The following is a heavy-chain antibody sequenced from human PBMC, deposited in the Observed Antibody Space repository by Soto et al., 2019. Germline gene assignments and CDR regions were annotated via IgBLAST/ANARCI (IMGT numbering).Heavy chain of an antibody. Sequence: ASVKVSCKASGGTFSSYAISWVRQAPGQGLEWMGGIIPIFGTANYAQKFQGRVTITADESTSTAYMELSSLRSEDTAVYYCARGHCSGGSCYSAFNWFDPWGQGTLVTVSS. CDR2: IIPIFGTA. V-gene: IGHV1-69*13. D-gene: IGHD2-15*01. CDR3: ARGHCSGGSCYSAFNWFDP. J-gene: IGHJ5*02. CDR1: GGTFSSYA.